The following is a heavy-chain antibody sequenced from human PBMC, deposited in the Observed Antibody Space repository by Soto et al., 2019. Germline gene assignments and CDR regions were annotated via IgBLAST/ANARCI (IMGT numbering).Heavy chain of an antibody. CDR1: GGSISSSSW. J-gene: IGHJ6*02. Sequence: SETLSLTCAVSGGSISSSSWWSWVRQPPGKGLEWIGEIYHSGSTNYNPSLKSRVTISVDKSKKQFSLKLSSVTAADTAVYYCARCYGSGSSYYYYYGMDVWGQGTTVTVSS. V-gene: IGHV4-4*02. CDR2: IYHSGST. D-gene: IGHD3-10*01. CDR3: ARCYGSGSSYYYYYGMDV.